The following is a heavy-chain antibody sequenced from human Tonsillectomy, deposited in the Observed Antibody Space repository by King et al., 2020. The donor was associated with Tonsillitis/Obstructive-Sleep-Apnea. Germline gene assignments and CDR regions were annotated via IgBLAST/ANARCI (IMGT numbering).Heavy chain of an antibody. CDR1: GGSFSGYY. D-gene: IGHD4-17*01. CDR3: ARGRYGDYHY. CDR2: INHSGST. J-gene: IGHJ4*02. Sequence: VQLQQWGAGLLKPSETLSLTCAVYGGSFSGYYWSWIRQPPGKGLEWIGEINHSGSTNYNPSLKSRVTISVDTSKNQFSLKLSSVTAADTAVYYCARGRYGDYHYWGQGTLVTVSS. V-gene: IGHV4-34*01.